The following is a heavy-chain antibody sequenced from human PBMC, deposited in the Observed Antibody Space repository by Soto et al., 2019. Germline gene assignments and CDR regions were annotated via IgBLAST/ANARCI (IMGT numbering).Heavy chain of an antibody. CDR1: GFIARDNC. CDR3: ARDPGYGRGVSFDP. D-gene: IGHD2-8*01. CDR2: IYSSGDT. V-gene: IGHV3-66*01. J-gene: IGHJ5*02. Sequence: EVQLVESGGGLAQPGGPLGLPCAASGFIARDNCMTWVRQAPGKGLEWISVIYSSGDTYYAESVTGRLTISRDNSRNTLYLQINDLRVEDTAIYYCARDPGYGRGVSFDPWGQGIPVTVSS.